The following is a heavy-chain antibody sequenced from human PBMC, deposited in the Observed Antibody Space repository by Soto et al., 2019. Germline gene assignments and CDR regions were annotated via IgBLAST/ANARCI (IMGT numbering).Heavy chain of an antibody. CDR2: ISPYNGNT. D-gene: IGHD2-21*02. Sequence: ASVKVSCKASGYTFTSYAVSWVRQAPGQGLEWMGWISPYNGNTNHAQNLQGRITMTTDTSTNTAYMELRSLTSDDTAVYYCEIGGYCGGDCYSGLPREYWGQ. CDR3: EIGGYCGGDCYSGLPREY. V-gene: IGHV1-18*04. CDR1: GYTFTSYA. J-gene: IGHJ4*01.